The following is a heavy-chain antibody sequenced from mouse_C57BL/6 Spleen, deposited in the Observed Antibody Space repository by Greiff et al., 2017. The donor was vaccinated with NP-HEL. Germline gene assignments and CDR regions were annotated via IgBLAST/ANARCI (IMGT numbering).Heavy chain of an antibody. V-gene: IGHV1-62-2*01. D-gene: IGHD1-1*01. CDR1: GYTFTEYT. CDR2: FYPGSGSI. J-gene: IGHJ1*03. Sequence: QVQLQQSGAELVKPGASVKLSCKASGYTFTEYTIHWVKQRSGQGLEWIGWFYPGSGSIKYNEKFKDKATLTADKYSSTVYMELSRLTSEDSAVYYCARREEGSSFDLYFDVWGTGATVTVSS. CDR3: ARREEGSSFDLYFDV.